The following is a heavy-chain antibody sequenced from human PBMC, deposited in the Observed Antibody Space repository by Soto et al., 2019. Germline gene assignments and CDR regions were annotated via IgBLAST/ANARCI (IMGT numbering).Heavy chain of an antibody. CDR2: IDPSDSYT. CDR3: ASTSPNHDILTGYYNL. J-gene: IGHJ5*02. V-gene: IGHV5-10-1*01. Sequence: GESLKISCKGSGYSFTSYWISWVRQMPGKGLEWMGRIDPSDSYTNYSPSFQGHVTISADKSISTAYLQWSSLKASDTAMYYCASTSPNHDILTGYYNLWGQGTLVTVSS. D-gene: IGHD3-9*01. CDR1: GYSFTSYW.